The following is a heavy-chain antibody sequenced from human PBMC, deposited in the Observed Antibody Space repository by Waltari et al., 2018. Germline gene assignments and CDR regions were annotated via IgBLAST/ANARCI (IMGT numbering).Heavy chain of an antibody. J-gene: IGHJ3*02. Sequence: EVQLVESGGGLIQPGGSLRLSCAASGFTVSSNYMSWVRQAQGKGLEWVSVIYSGGSTYYADSVKGRFTISRDNSKNTLYLQMNSLRAEDTAVYYCASTVLLWFGEIPPNDAFDIWGQGTMVTVSS. CDR3: ASTVLLWFGEIPPNDAFDI. CDR1: GFTVSSNY. D-gene: IGHD3-10*01. CDR2: IYSGGST. V-gene: IGHV3-53*01.